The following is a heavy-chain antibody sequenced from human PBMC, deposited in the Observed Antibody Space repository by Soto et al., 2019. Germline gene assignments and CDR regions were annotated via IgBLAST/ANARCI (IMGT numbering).Heavy chain of an antibody. CDR1: GGSISGDHYY. CDR3: ARLNIFLPPAAPSVEYYGLDV. J-gene: IGHJ6*02. D-gene: IGHD3-3*02. CDR2: ISYDGTT. Sequence: SETLSLTCTVSGGSISGDHYYWTWIRQPPGKALEWIGYISYDGTTYYNPSLRTLCSISSDRSKNQFSLQLISVSAADTAVCFCARLNIFLPPAAPSVEYYGLDVWGQGTTVTVSS. V-gene: IGHV4-30-4*01.